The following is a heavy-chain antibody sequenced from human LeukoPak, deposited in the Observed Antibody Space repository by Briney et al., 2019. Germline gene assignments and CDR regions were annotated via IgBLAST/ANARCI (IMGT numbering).Heavy chain of an antibody. Sequence: SVKVSCKASGGAFTRAAVSWVRQAPGQGLEWMGGVIPHPGTADYAQKFQGRVTITADESTSTAYMELNSLTSEDTAVYYCATPRMNYYGSGSHYSYYYVDVWGSGTAVTVSS. J-gene: IGHJ6*03. D-gene: IGHD3-10*01. CDR3: ATPRMNYYGSGSHYSYYYVDV. V-gene: IGHV1-69*13. CDR2: VIPHPGTA. CDR1: GGAFTRAA.